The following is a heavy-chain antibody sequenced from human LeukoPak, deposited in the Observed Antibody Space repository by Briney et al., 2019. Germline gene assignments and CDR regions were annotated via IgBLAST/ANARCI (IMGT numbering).Heavy chain of an antibody. J-gene: IGHJ3*02. V-gene: IGHV1-2*02. D-gene: IGHD3-10*01. CDR3: ARAHNMVRGAGNAFDI. CDR2: INPNSGGT. CDR1: GYTFTGYY. Sequence: ASVKVSCKASGYTFTGYYMHWVRQAPGQGLEWMGWINPNSGGTNYAQKFQGRVTMTRDTSISTAYMELSRLRSDDTAVYYCARAHNMVRGAGNAFDIWAKGQWSPSLQ.